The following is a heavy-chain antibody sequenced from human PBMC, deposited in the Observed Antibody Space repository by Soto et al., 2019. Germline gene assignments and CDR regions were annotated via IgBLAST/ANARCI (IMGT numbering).Heavy chain of an antibody. D-gene: IGHD3-22*01. CDR1: GYSFTSYW. CDR2: IYPGDSDT. J-gene: IGHJ3*02. CDR3: ASEYYDSSANAFDI. V-gene: IGHV5-51*01. Sequence: GESMKISCKGSGYSFTSYWIGGVRQMPGKGLEWMGIIYPGDSDTRYSPSFQGQVTISADKSISTAYLQWSSLKASDTAMYYCASEYYDSSANAFDIWGQGTMVTVSS.